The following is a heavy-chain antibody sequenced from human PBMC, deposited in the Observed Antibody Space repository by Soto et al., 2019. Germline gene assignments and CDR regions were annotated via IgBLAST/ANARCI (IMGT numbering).Heavy chain of an antibody. CDR2: IKTKPDGGTA. D-gene: IGHD4-17*01. CDR1: GFTFTHAW. V-gene: IGHV3-15*01. Sequence: GGSLRLSCAAPGFTFTHAWMSWVRQAPGKGPEWVGLIKTKPDGGTAEYAAAVKGRFTISRDDSKTTLYLQMNSLKIDDTAVYYCNADEPDYGGDYWGQGTLVTVSS. J-gene: IGHJ4*02. CDR3: NADEPDYGGDY.